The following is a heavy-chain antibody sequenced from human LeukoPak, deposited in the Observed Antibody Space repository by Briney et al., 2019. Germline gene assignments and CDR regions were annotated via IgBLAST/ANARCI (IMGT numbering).Heavy chain of an antibody. Sequence: PPETLSLTCTVSGGSISSYYWSWIRQPPGKGLVWIGYIYYSGSTNYNPSLKSRVTISVDTPKNQFSLKLSSVTAADTAVYYCASGVTGTTVDYWGQGTLVTVSS. CDR2: IYYSGST. V-gene: IGHV4-59*01. D-gene: IGHD1-7*01. CDR3: ASGVTGTTVDY. J-gene: IGHJ4*02. CDR1: GGSISSYY.